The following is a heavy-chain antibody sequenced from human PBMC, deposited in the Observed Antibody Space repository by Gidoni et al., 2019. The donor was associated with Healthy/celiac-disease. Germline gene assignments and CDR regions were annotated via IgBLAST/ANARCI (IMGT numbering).Heavy chain of an antibody. CDR3: ARTSRIAAAGTPFYYYYYYMDV. D-gene: IGHD6-13*01. J-gene: IGHJ6*03. Sequence: EVQLVESGGGLVQPGGSLRLSCAASGFTFSSYSMNWVRQAPGKGLEWVSYISSSSSTIYYAYSVKGRFTISRDNAKNSLYLQMNSLRAEDTAVYYCARTSRIAAAGTPFYYYYYYMDVWGKGTTVTVSS. CDR1: GFTFSSYS. V-gene: IGHV3-48*01. CDR2: ISSSSSTI.